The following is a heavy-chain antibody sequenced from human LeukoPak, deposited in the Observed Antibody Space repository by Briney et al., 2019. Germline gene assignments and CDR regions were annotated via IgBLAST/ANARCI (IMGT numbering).Heavy chain of an antibody. CDR3: ARGWITFRGVITN. D-gene: IGHD3-16*02. V-gene: IGHV4-34*01. J-gene: IGHJ4*02. Sequence: SETLSLTCAVYGGSFSGYYWSWIRQPPGKGLERIGEINHSGTTDYNPSLKSRVTISVDTSKNQFSLKLSSVTAADTAVYYCARGWITFRGVITNWGQGTLVTVSS. CDR2: INHSGTT. CDR1: GGSFSGYY.